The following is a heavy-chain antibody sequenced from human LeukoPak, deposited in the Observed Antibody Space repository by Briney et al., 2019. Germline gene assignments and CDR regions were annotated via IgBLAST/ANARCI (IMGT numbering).Heavy chain of an antibody. J-gene: IGHJ3*02. CDR3: AKDMGYDFWAFDI. CDR2: ISGSGGST. V-gene: IGHV3-23*01. D-gene: IGHD3-3*01. CDR1: GFTFSSYA. Sequence: PGGSLRLSCAASGFTFSSYAMSWVRQAPGKGLEWVSAISGSGGSTYYADSVKGRFTISRDNSKNTLYLQMNSLRTEDTAVYYCAKDMGYDFWAFDIWGHGTMVTVSS.